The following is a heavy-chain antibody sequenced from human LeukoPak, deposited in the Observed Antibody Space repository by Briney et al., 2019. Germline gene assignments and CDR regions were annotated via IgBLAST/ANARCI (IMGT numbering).Heavy chain of an antibody. CDR2: INHSGST. CDR1: GGSFSGYY. J-gene: IGHJ4*02. CDR3: AREVSSSRTEFGY. V-gene: IGHV4-34*01. D-gene: IGHD6-6*01. Sequence: TSETLSLTCAVYGGSFSGYYWSWIRQPPGKGLEWIGEINHSGSTNYNPSLKSRVTISVDTSKNQFSLKLSSVTAADTAVYYCAREVSSSRTEFGYWGQGTLVTVSS.